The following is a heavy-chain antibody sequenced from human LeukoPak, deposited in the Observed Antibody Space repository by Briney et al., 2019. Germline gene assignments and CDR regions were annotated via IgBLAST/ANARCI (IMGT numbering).Heavy chain of an antibody. Sequence: PGGSLRLSCAASGFTFSSYGMHWVRRAPGKGLEWVAVISYDGSNKYYADSVKGRFTISRDNSKNTLYLQMNSLRAEDTAVYYCAKRASTVAGGYFDYWGQGTLVTVSS. J-gene: IGHJ4*02. CDR3: AKRASTVAGGYFDY. CDR2: ISYDGSNK. D-gene: IGHD6-19*01. V-gene: IGHV3-30*18. CDR1: GFTFSSYG.